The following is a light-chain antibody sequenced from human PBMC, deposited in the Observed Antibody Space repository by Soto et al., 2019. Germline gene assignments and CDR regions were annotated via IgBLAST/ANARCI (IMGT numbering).Light chain of an antibody. V-gene: IGKV1-39*01. Sequence: IHVTQSPSSVSASVGDEVTITCRTSQGVVNYLNWYQHRSGQAPKILIFDTSSLSRGVPPRFSGSGSGSLFTLTIVSLQPEDFATYYCQQSYNPPYTFGQGT. CDR1: QGVVNY. J-gene: IGKJ2*01. CDR3: QQSYNPPYT. CDR2: DTS.